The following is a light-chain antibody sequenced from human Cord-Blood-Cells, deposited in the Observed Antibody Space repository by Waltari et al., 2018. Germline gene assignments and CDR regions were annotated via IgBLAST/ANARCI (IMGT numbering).Light chain of an antibody. J-gene: IGLJ3*02. CDR1: SLRSYY. V-gene: IGLV3-19*01. CDR2: GKN. Sequence: SSELTQDPAVSVALGQTVRITCQGDSLRSYYASWYQQKPGQAPVPVIYGKNNRPSGIPDRFSGSSSGNTASLTITGAQAEDEADYYCNSRDSSGNPNWVFGGGTKLTVL. CDR3: NSRDSSGNPNWV.